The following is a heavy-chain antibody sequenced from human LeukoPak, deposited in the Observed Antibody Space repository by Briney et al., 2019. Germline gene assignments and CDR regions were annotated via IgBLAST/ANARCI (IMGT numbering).Heavy chain of an antibody. CDR3: ARVTGSSGWYYFDY. CDR1: GGSVSSDSYY. CDR2: IYYSGST. V-gene: IGHV4-61*01. D-gene: IGHD6-19*01. J-gene: IGHJ4*02. Sequence: SETLSLTCTVSGGSVSSDSYYWSWIRQPPGKGLEWIGYIYYSGSTNYNPSLKSRVTISVDTSKNQFSLKLSSVTAADTAVYYCARVTGSSGWYYFDYWGQGTLVAVSS.